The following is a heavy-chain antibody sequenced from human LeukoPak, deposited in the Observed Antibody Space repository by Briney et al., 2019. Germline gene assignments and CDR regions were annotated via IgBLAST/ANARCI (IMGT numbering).Heavy chain of an antibody. Sequence: GGSLRLSCAASGFTFSSYWMHWVRQAPGKGLVWVSRINSDGSSTSYADSVKGRFTISRDNAKNSLYLQMNSLRAEDTAVYYCARDVSRCSSTSCYSYYGMDVWGQGTTVTVSS. D-gene: IGHD2-2*01. CDR1: GFTFSSYW. V-gene: IGHV3-74*01. CDR2: INSDGSST. CDR3: ARDVSRCSSTSCYSYYGMDV. J-gene: IGHJ6*02.